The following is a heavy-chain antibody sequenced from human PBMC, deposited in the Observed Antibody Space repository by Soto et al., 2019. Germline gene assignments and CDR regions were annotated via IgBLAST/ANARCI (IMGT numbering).Heavy chain of an antibody. V-gene: IGHV4-38-2*02. J-gene: IGHJ3*02. D-gene: IGHD3-3*01. CDR1: GPSVSSAYS. CDR2: IYFNGNT. CDR3: ARVHWSGSSYDGFDI. Sequence: ASETLSLTSSASGPSVSSAYSWGWFRPSPGRGLEFIGRIYFNGNTFYNPSLKSRVTVPRDTSKNQFSLNLSSVTAADTAVYYCARVHWSGSSYDGFDIWGQGTMVTVSS.